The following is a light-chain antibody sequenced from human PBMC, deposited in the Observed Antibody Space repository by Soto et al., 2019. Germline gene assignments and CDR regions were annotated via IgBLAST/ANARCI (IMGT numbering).Light chain of an antibody. CDR2: GAS. V-gene: IGKV3-15*01. CDR1: QSVSSN. Sequence: EIVMTQSPATLSVATGESATLSCRASQSVSSNLAWYQQKPGQAPRLLIYGASTRATGIPARFSGSGSGTEFTLTISSLQSEDFAVYYCQQYNNWPPITFGQGTRLEIK. CDR3: QQYNNWPPIT. J-gene: IGKJ5*01.